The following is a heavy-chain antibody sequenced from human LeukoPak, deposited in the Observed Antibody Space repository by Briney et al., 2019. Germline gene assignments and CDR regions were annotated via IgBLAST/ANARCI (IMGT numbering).Heavy chain of an antibody. D-gene: IGHD6-6*01. Sequence: GGSLRLSCAASGFSFSSYDMSWVRQAPGKGLEWVSVIYSGGSTYYADSVKGRFTISRDNSKNTLYLQMNSLRAEDTAVYYCVGQLVFWGQGTLVTVSS. CDR1: GFSFSSYD. V-gene: IGHV3-53*01. J-gene: IGHJ4*02. CDR3: VGQLVF. CDR2: IYSGGST.